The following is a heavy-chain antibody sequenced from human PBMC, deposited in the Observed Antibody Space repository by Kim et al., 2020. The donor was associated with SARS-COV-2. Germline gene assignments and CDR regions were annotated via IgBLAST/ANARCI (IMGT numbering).Heavy chain of an antibody. CDR1: GGTFSSYA. Sequence: SVKVSCKASGGTFSSYAISWVRQAPGQGLEWMGGIIPIFGTANYAQKFQGRVTITADESTSTAYMELSSLRSEDTAVYYCARDPHDYSNPFPLRYWGQGTLVTVSS. CDR3: ARDPHDYSNPFPLRY. CDR2: IIPIFGTA. V-gene: IGHV1-69*13. D-gene: IGHD4-4*01. J-gene: IGHJ4*02.